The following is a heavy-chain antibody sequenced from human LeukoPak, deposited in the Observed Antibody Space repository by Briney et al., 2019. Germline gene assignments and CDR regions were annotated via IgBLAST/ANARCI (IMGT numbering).Heavy chain of an antibody. CDR3: ARGRYFDWLCDFDY. V-gene: IGHV1-18*01. CDR1: GYTFTSYG. CDR2: ISAYNGNT. Sequence: ASVKVSCKASGYTFTSYGISWVRQAPGQGLEWMGWISAYNGNTNYAQKLQGRVTMTTDTSTSTAYMELRSLRSDNTAVYYCARGRYFDWLCDFDYWGQGTLVTVSS. D-gene: IGHD3-9*01. J-gene: IGHJ4*02.